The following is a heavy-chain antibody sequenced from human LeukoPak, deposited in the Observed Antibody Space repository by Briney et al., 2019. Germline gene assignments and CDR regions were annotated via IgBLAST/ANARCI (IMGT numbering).Heavy chain of an antibody. CDR3: VGVETITMVRGASGDV. CDR1: GFSVSSNY. CDR2: IHSGGRA. V-gene: IGHV3-66*02. J-gene: IGHJ6*01. Sequence: PAGSLTLSCTASGFSVSSNYMTWIRQPPGKGLEWVSVIHSGGRAYYAHSVKGRFTTSIDNSKNPLYLQMNSLTVEDTDVYYCVGVETITMVRGASGDVWGKGTTVTVSS. D-gene: IGHD3-10*01.